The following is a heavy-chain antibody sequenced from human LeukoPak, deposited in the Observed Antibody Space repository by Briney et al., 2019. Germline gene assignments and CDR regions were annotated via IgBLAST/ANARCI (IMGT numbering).Heavy chain of an antibody. D-gene: IGHD2-21*02. Sequence: GGSLRLSCVDSGFTFSTYSMNWVRQAPGKGLEWVSSISSSSSYIYYGDSVKGRFTISRDNAKNSLYLQMNSLRAEDTAVYYCARDSTAVAIAYWGQGTLVTVSS. CDR1: GFTFSTYS. CDR2: ISSSSSYI. V-gene: IGHV3-21*01. CDR3: ARDSTAVAIAY. J-gene: IGHJ4*02.